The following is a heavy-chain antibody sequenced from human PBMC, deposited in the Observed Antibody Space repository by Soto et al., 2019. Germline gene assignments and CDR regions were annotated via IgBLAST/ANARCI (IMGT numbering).Heavy chain of an antibody. Sequence: AETLSLTCAVYGGSFSVYYWSWIRHPPGKGLEWIGEINHSGSTNYNPSLKSRVTISVDTSKNQFSLKLSSVTAADTAVYYFARGLRFLEWLPRSPFDYWGQGTLVTVSS. CDR2: INHSGST. CDR3: ARGLRFLEWLPRSPFDY. J-gene: IGHJ4*02. V-gene: IGHV4-34*01. D-gene: IGHD3-3*01. CDR1: GGSFSVYY.